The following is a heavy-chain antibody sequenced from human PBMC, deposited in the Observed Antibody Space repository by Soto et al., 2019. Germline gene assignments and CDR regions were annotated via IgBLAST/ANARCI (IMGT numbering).Heavy chain of an antibody. J-gene: IGHJ1*01. V-gene: IGHV1-2*02. CDR3: ARGPHTKLWLAFAH. CDR1: GYTLSVYY. Sequence: ASLNLSCKTSGYTLSVYYLHCVRQTHGQGLEWMGWISPNSGATEYAPKFQGRVTMTTDTSISTAFLKLASLRPDDTAIYYCARGPHTKLWLAFAHWGQGTLVTVSS. D-gene: IGHD2-21*01. CDR2: ISPNSGAT.